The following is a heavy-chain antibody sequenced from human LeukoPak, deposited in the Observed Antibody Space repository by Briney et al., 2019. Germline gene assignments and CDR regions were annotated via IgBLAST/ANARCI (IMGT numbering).Heavy chain of an antibody. D-gene: IGHD3-10*01. Sequence: ASVKVSCKASGYTFTGYYMHWVRQAPGQGLEWMGWINPNSGGTNYAQKFQGRVTMTRDTSISTAYMELSRLRSDDTAVYYCARDRGWGYYGSGSYYNPSGWFGPWGQGTLVTVSS. V-gene: IGHV1-2*02. J-gene: IGHJ5*02. CDR3: ARDRGWGYYGSGSYYNPSGWFGP. CDR2: INPNSGGT. CDR1: GYTFTGYY.